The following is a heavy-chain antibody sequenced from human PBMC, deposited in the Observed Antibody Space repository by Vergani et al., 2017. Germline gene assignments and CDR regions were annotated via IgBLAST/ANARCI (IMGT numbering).Heavy chain of an antibody. J-gene: IGHJ6*02. Sequence: EVQLVESGGGLVQPGGSLRLSCAASGFTFSSYWMHWVRQAPGKGLVCVSRSNSDGSSTSYADSVKGRFTISRDNAKNTLYLQMNSLRAEDTAVYYCARGRITMVRGVTDYGMDVWGQGTTVTVSS. CDR1: GFTFSSYW. CDR3: ARGRITMVRGVTDYGMDV. CDR2: SNSDGSST. V-gene: IGHV3-74*01. D-gene: IGHD3-10*01.